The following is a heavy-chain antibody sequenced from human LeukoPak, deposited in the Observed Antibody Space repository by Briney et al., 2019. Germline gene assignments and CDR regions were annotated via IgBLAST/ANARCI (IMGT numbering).Heavy chain of an antibody. CDR2: IYPGDSDT. V-gene: IGHV5-51*01. D-gene: IGHD3-22*01. CDR1: GYSFTSYW. CDR3: ARDAYYYDSSGYQPPKY. J-gene: IGHJ4*02. Sequence: GESLQISCKGSGYSFTSYWLGWVRQLPGKGLEWMGIIYPGDSDTRYSPSFQGQVTISADKSISTAYLQWSSLKASDTAMYYCARDAYYYDSSGYQPPKYWGQGTLVTVSS.